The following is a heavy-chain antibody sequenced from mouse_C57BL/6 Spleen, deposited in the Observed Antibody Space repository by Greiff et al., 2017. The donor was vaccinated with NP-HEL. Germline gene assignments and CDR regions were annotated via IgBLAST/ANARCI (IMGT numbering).Heavy chain of an antibody. CDR2: INPYNGDT. Sequence: EVQPQESGPELVKPGDSVKISCKASGYSFTGYFMNWVMQSHGKSLEWIGRINPYNGDTFYNQKFKGKATLTVDKSSSTAHMELRSLTSEDSAVYYCARWDYDYGFDYWGQGTTLTVSS. D-gene: IGHD2-4*01. V-gene: IGHV1-20*01. CDR3: ARWDYDYGFDY. CDR1: GYSFTGYF. J-gene: IGHJ2*01.